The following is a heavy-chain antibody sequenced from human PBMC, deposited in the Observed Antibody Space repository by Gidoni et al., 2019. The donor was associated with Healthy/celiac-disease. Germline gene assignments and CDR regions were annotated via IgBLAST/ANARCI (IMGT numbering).Heavy chain of an antibody. D-gene: IGHD2-21*02. V-gene: IGHV4-34*01. CDR1: GGSFSRYY. CDR3: ARAPYCGGDCYYRNWFDP. Sequence: QVQLQPWGAGLLKPSETLSLTCAVYGGSFSRYYWSWIRQPPGKGLEWIGEINHSGSTNYNPSLKSRVTISVDTSKNQFSLKLSSVTAADTAVYYCARAPYCGGDCYYRNWFDPWGQGTLVTVSS. J-gene: IGHJ5*02. CDR2: INHSGST.